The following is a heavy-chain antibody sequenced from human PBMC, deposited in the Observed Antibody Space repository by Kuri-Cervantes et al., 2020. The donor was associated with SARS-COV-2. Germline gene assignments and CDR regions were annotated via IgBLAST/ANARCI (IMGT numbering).Heavy chain of an antibody. CDR3: ARGLPAGVVVIRGDLDH. CDR2: INTGHEVT. Sequence: GESLKISCKASGYIFSRFDIHWVRQAPGQRLEWMGWINTGHEVTKYSQKFQDRVTFTRDTSSSTAYMELRSLESEDTAIYYCARGLPAGVVVIRGDLDHWGQGTLVTVSS. CDR1: GYIFSRFD. D-gene: IGHD3-10*01. V-gene: IGHV1-3*04. J-gene: IGHJ4*02.